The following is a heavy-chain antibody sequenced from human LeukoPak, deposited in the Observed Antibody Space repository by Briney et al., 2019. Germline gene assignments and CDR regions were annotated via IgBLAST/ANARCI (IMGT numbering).Heavy chain of an antibody. CDR2: ISTTGTTI. CDR1: GFTFSTYN. V-gene: IGHV3-48*04. Sequence: GGSLRLSCVASGFTFSTYNMNWVRQAPGKGLEWVSYISTTGTTIYYADSVKGRFTISRDNAKNSLYVQMNSLSAEDTAVYYCARGRFVASYYYMDVWGKGTTVTVSS. D-gene: IGHD3-3*01. J-gene: IGHJ6*03. CDR3: ARGRFVASYYYMDV.